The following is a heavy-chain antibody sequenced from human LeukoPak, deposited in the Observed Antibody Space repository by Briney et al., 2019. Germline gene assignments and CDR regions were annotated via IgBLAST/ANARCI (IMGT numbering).Heavy chain of an antibody. CDR1: GYTFSGYY. V-gene: IGHV1-2*02. CDR2: INPNSGGT. CDR3: AREAETTLNWFDP. J-gene: IGHJ5*02. Sequence: ASVKVSCKASGYTFSGYYMHWVRQAPGQGLEWMGWINPNSGGTKYAQKFQGRVTMTRDTSISTAYMELSRLRSDNTAVYYCAREAETTLNWFDPWGQGTLVTVSS. D-gene: IGHD1-1*01.